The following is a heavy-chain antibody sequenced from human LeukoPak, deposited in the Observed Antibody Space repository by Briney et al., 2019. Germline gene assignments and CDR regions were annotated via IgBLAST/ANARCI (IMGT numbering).Heavy chain of an antibody. Sequence: GRSLRLSCAASGFTFSTYAMHWVRQAPGKGLEWVAVISYDGSSEYYADSVKGRVTIARDNSKNTLYLQMDSLRAEDTAVYYCARDRVRYSSGWYFDYWGQGTLVTVSS. CDR3: ARDRVRYSSGWYFDY. D-gene: IGHD6-19*01. CDR2: ISYDGSSE. CDR1: GFTFSTYA. V-gene: IGHV3-30*01. J-gene: IGHJ4*02.